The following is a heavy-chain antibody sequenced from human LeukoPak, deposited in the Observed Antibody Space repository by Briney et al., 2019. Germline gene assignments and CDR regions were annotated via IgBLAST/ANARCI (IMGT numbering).Heavy chain of an antibody. CDR3: ARQGSGGRAFDI. Sequence: SETLTLTCNVSGGSISSYLWSWIRQPPEKGLEWIGFISNSGGTNYNPSLKSRLTISLDTSKNQFSLKLNSVTAADTAVYYCARQGSGGRAFDIWGQGTMVTVSS. CDR2: ISNSGGT. CDR1: GGSISSYL. D-gene: IGHD3-16*01. V-gene: IGHV4-59*08. J-gene: IGHJ3*02.